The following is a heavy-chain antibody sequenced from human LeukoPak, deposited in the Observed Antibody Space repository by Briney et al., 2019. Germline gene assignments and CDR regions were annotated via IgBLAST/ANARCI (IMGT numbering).Heavy chain of an antibody. CDR1: GASMSGYY. Sequence: SETLSLTCTVSGASMSGYYWSWIRQPPGKRLEWIGYMYYSGSTNQNPSLKSRVSISVDTSKNQFSLKLNSLTAADTAVYYCARVFRGPAEYYFDYWGQGTLVTVSS. V-gene: IGHV4-59*01. CDR2: MYYSGST. CDR3: ARVFRGPAEYYFDY. D-gene: IGHD3-10*01. J-gene: IGHJ4*02.